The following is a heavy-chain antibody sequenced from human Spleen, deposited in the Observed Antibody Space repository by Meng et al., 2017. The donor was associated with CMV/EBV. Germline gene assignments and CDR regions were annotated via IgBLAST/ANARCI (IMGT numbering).Heavy chain of an antibody. CDR3: ARVGSGIYYT. CDR1: GDSISNSNYY. CDR2: IYYSGST. J-gene: IGHJ5*02. Sequence: GSLRLSCTVSGDSISNSNYYWGWIRQPPGKGLEWIGSIYYSGSTYYNPSLKSRVTMSVDKSKNQFSLRLSSVTAAETAVYYCARVGSGIYYTWGQGTLVTVSS. V-gene: IGHV4-39*07. D-gene: IGHD1-26*01.